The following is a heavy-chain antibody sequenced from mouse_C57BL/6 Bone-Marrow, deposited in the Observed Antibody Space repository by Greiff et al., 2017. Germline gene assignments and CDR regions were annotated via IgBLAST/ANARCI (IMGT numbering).Heavy chain of an antibody. CDR1: GYTFTSYW. CDR3: ARWRTTVAHYFDY. CDR2: IHPNSGST. D-gene: IGHD1-1*01. Sequence: QVQLQQPGAELVKPGASVKLSCKASGYTFTSYWMHWVKQRPGQGLEWIGMIHPNSGSTNYNEKFKSKATLTVDKSSSTAYMQLSSLTSEDSAVYYCARWRTTVAHYFDYWGQGTTLTVSS. V-gene: IGHV1-64*01. J-gene: IGHJ2*01.